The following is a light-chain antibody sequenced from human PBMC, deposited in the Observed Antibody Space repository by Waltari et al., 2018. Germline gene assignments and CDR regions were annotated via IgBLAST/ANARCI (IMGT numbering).Light chain of an antibody. CDR1: SSNIERHY. CDR3: AAWDDTLPGPVL. CDR2: RDN. Sequence: QSVLTQPPSASGTPGQRVSISCSGKSSNIERHYIYWYQQVPGTTPKLLIYRDNQRPSGVPDRFAGSRSGTSASLAISGLRSEDDADYYCAAWDDTLPGPVLFGGGTKLTVL. J-gene: IGLJ2*01. V-gene: IGLV1-47*01.